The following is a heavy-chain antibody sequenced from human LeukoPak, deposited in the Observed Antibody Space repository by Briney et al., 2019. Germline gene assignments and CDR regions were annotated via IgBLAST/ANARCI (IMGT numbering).Heavy chain of an antibody. D-gene: IGHD3-22*01. Sequence: ASVKVSRKASGYTFTSYYMHWVRQAPGQGLEWMGIINPSGGSTSYAQKFQGRVTMTRDTPTSTVYMELSSLRSEDTAVYYCARGDLTYYYDSSGPNGYWGQGTLVTVSS. CDR1: GYTFTSYY. CDR2: INPSGGST. CDR3: ARGDLTYYYDSSGPNGY. J-gene: IGHJ4*02. V-gene: IGHV1-46*01.